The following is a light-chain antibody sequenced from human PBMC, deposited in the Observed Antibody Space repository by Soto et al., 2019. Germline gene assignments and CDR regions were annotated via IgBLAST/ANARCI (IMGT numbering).Light chain of an antibody. Sequence: EIVMTQSPATLSVSPGERATLSCRASQSVSGNLAWYQQKPGQAPRLLIYAASTRATGIPARVSGSGSGTEFTLTISSLQSKDVAVYYCQQHNNWPPITFGPGTKVDIK. CDR3: QQHNNWPPIT. CDR2: AAS. CDR1: QSVSGN. J-gene: IGKJ3*01. V-gene: IGKV3-15*01.